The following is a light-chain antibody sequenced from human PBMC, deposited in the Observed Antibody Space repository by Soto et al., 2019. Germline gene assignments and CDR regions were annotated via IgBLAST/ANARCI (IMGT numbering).Light chain of an antibody. CDR3: QQYGDSPWT. J-gene: IGKJ1*01. Sequence: EIVLTQSPGILSLSPGERATLSCRASQSVSSSSLAWYQQKPGQAPRLPIYSTSIRATGIPDRFSGSGSGKDFTLTISRLEPEDFTVYHCQQYGDSPWTFGQGTKVDIK. CDR1: QSVSSSS. CDR2: STS. V-gene: IGKV3-20*01.